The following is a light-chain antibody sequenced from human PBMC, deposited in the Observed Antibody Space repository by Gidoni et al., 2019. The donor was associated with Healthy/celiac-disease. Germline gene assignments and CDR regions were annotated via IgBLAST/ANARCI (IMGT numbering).Light chain of an antibody. J-gene: IGKJ3*01. CDR2: DAS. Sequence: DLQVTQFPSSLSASVGDRVTITCQASQDISNYLNWYQQKPGKAPKLLIYDASNLETGVPSRFSGSGSGTDFTFTISSLQPEDIATYYCQQYDNLLFTFGPGTKVDIK. CDR3: QQYDNLLFT. V-gene: IGKV1-33*01. CDR1: QDISNY.